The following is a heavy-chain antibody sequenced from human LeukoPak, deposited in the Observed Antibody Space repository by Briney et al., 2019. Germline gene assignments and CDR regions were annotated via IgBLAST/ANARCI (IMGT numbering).Heavy chain of an antibody. V-gene: IGHV4-31*11. CDR3: ARESADYYDSSGTTYYFDY. CDR2: IYYSGST. D-gene: IGHD3-22*01. Sequence: SETLSLTCAVSGGSISSGGYSWSWIRQPPGKGLEWIGYIYYSGSTYYNPSLKSRVTISVDTSKNQFSLKLSSVTAADTAVYYCARESADYYDSSGTTYYFDYWGQGTLVTVSS. CDR1: GGSISSGGYS. J-gene: IGHJ4*02.